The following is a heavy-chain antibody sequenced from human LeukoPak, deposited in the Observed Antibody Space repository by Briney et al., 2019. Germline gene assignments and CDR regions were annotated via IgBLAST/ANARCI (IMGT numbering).Heavy chain of an antibody. J-gene: IGHJ6*04. Sequence: SQTLSLTCTVSGGSIDSGGYYWTWIRQHPGKGLEWIGYIYYRGSTFYNPSLKSRVTISVDTSKSQFSLKLNSVTAADTAVYFCARDIYMDGMDVWGKGTTVTVSS. CDR1: GGSIDSGGYY. CDR2: IYYRGST. CDR3: ARDIYMDGMDV. V-gene: IGHV4-31*03. D-gene: IGHD2-2*02.